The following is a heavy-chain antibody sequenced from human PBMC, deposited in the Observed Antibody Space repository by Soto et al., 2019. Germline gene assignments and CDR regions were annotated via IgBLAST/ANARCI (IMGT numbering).Heavy chain of an antibody. CDR1: GFTFSSYD. CDR2: IGTAGDT. CDR3: ARGSIGRSNHRSYWYFDL. J-gene: IGHJ2*01. V-gene: IGHV3-13*01. Sequence: PGGSLRLSCAASGFTFSSYDMHWVRQATGKGLEWVSAIGTAGDTYYPGSVKGRFTISRENAKNSLYLQMNSLRAGDTAVYYCARGSIGRSNHRSYWYFDLWGRGTLVTV. D-gene: IGHD2-2*01.